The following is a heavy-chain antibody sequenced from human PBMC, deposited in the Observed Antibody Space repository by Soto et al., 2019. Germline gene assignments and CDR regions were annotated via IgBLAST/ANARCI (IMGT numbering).Heavy chain of an antibody. CDR3: ARDVGNSDTSVILYH. J-gene: IGHJ5*02. D-gene: IGHD3-16*01. CDR2: IRGLTGKE. V-gene: IGHV3-48*02. CDR1: GFIFSSYS. Sequence: PGGSLRLSCAASGFIFSSYSMNWVRQAPGKGLEWVSYIRGLTGKEYYTDPVKGRFNISRDNGKSLLYLQMNSLSDEDTCVYYCARDVGNSDTSVILYHWGQGTLVPVSS.